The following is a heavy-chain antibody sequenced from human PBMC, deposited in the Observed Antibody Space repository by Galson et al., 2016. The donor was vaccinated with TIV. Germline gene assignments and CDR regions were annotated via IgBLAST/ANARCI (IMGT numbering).Heavy chain of an antibody. Sequence: SVKVSCKASGGTFTNYAFSWVRQAPGQGLEWMGRITPILGMTNYAQKFQGRVTISADTSTSKAYMEVSSLRSEDTAMYYCATNIYDNGWNNWFGPWGQGTLVTVSS. CDR3: ATNIYDNGWNNWFGP. J-gene: IGHJ5*02. V-gene: IGHV1-69*04. CDR2: ITPILGMT. D-gene: IGHD6-19*01. CDR1: GGTFTNYA.